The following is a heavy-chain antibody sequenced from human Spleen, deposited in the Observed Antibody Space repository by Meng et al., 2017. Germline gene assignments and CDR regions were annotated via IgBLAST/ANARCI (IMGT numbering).Heavy chain of an antibody. J-gene: IGHJ4*02. Sequence: VQRVEAGGGLVKPGGSLELSCEASGFTFSDFYLSWIRQAPGKGLEWISYSSPSGINVDYADSVKGRFTISRDNAKSSLYLQMNSLRAEDTAVYYCARDPATVTHFDSWGQGTLVTVFS. D-gene: IGHD4-17*01. CDR1: GFTFSDFY. V-gene: IGHV3-11*01. CDR3: ARDPATVTHFDS. CDR2: SSPSGINV.